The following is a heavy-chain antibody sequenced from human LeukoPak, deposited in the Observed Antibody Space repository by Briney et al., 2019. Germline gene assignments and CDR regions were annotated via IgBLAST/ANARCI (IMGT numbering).Heavy chain of an antibody. CDR3: ARDRNYYDSSGYYFAN. Sequence: SETLSLTCTVSGGSISSYYWSWIRQPPGKGLEWIGYIYHSGNTNYNPSLKSRVTISVDTSKSQLSLKLNSVTAADTAVYYCARDRNYYDSSGYYFANWGQGTLVTVSS. J-gene: IGHJ4*02. CDR2: IYHSGNT. D-gene: IGHD3-22*01. CDR1: GGSISSYY. V-gene: IGHV4-59*01.